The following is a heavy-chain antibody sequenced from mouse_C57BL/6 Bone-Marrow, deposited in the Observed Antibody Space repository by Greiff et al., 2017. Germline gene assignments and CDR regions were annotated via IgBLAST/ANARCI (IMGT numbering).Heavy chain of an antibody. CDR2: IDPGIGDT. D-gene: IGHD2-3*01. J-gene: IGHJ2*01. CDR3: SSVDGNYFDF. CDR1: GFNIKDDY. Sequence: EVQLQQSGAELVRPGASVKLSCTASGFNIKDDYIHWVKQRPEQGLEWIGWIDPGIGDTEYASKFQGKATITSDTSSNTAYLQLSSLASEDTAVYYCSSVDGNYFDFWGQGTPLTVAS. V-gene: IGHV14-4*01.